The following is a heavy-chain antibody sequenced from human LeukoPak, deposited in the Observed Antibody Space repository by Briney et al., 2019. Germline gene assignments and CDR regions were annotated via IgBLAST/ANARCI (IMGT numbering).Heavy chain of an antibody. V-gene: IGHV3-30-3*01. CDR3: ARVLSGSWDWFDP. Sequence: GGSLRLSCAASGFTFDNYAMHWVRQAPGKGLEWVAVISYDASNKYYADSVKGRFTISRDNAKNTVYLQMNSLRAEDTAVYYCARVLSGSWDWFDPWGQGTLVTVSS. J-gene: IGHJ5*02. CDR2: ISYDASNK. D-gene: IGHD3-22*01. CDR1: GFTFDNYA.